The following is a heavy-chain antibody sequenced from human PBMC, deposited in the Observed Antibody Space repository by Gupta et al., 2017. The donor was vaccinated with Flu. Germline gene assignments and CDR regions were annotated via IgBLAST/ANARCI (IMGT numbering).Heavy chain of an antibody. V-gene: IGHV3-7*01. D-gene: IGHD3-10*01. Sequence: EAQLVESGGGLVQPGGSLSLFGASSGFPFRSYWMDLVRQAPGKGLEGVANIAADDSVKNYADSVKGRFTISRDDAKNSLYLQMNSLRAEDTAVYYCVRNRGWQQFDYWGQGALVTVSS. CDR3: VRNRGWQQFDY. J-gene: IGHJ4*02. CDR1: GFPFRSYW. CDR2: IAADDSVK.